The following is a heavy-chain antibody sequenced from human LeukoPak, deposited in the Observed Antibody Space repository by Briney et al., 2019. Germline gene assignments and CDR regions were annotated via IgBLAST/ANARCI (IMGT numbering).Heavy chain of an antibody. Sequence: PSETLSLTRTVAGRSTNRQYWSSIRQPPGKGLEWIVHMYYSGGTNYSPSLKSRVTISVDTSKNQFSLKLSSVTAADTAVYYCTRRCKDAYTLYCFDYWGQGTLVTVSS. CDR3: TRRCKDAYTLYCFDY. CDR1: GRSTNRQY. D-gene: IGHD5-24*01. V-gene: IGHV4-59*11. J-gene: IGHJ4*02. CDR2: MYYSGGT.